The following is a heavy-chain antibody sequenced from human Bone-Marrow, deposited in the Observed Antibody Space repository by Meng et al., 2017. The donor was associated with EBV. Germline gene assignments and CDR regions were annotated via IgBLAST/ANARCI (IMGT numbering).Heavy chain of an antibody. CDR1: GGTVRSHA. CDR3: ARGGNRELHFDY. CDR2: IIPIFGTA. D-gene: IGHD1-14*01. V-gene: IGHV1-69*01. J-gene: IGHJ4*02. Sequence: QVQLVKSGAEVRKPGSAVKVSCKTAGGTVRSHAISWVRQAPGQGLEWMGWIIPIFGTANYAQKFQGRVTITADESTSTAYMELSSLRSEDTAVYYCARGGNRELHFDYWGQGTLVTVSS.